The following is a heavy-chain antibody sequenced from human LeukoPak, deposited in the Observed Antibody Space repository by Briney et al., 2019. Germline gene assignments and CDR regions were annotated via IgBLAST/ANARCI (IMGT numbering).Heavy chain of an antibody. CDR1: GYTFTSYG. CDR2: MNPNSGNT. V-gene: IGHV1-8*02. CDR3: ARGPTWIQLWLDY. Sequence: ASVKVSCKASGYTFTSYGISWVRQAPGQGLEWMGWMNPNSGNTGYAQKFQGRVTMTRNTSISTAYMELSSLRSEDTAVYYCARGPTWIQLWLDYWGQGTLVTVPS. J-gene: IGHJ4*02. D-gene: IGHD5-18*01.